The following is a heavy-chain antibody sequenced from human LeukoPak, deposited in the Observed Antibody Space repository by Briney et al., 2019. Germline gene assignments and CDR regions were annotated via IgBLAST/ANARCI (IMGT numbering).Heavy chain of an antibody. Sequence: ESGPTLVNPTQTLTLTCTFSGFSLRTSGMCVSWIRQPPGKALEWLARIDWDNDKYYTTPLKTRLTISKDTSKNQVVLTMTNMDPVDTATYYCVRTRPVSGWFDPWGQGTLVTVSS. J-gene: IGHJ5*02. CDR2: IDWDNDK. D-gene: IGHD5/OR15-5a*01. CDR1: GFSLRTSGMC. CDR3: VRTRPVSGWFDP. V-gene: IGHV2-70*11.